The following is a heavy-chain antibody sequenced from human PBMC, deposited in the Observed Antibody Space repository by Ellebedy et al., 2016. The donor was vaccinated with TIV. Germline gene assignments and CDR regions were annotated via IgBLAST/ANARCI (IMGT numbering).Heavy chain of an antibody. CDR1: GFTFSSYA. CDR2: LNANGVVI. D-gene: IGHD3-10*02. V-gene: IGHV3-23*01. J-gene: IGHJ4*02. Sequence: PGGSLRLSCAAPGFTFSSYAASWVRQAPGKGLEWLAGLNANGVVIAYADSVKGRSTISRDNSKNTLYLQMNSLRPEDTAVYYCASSRYHYYVGNTIFAYWGQGTLVTVSS. CDR3: ASSRYHYYVGNTIFAY.